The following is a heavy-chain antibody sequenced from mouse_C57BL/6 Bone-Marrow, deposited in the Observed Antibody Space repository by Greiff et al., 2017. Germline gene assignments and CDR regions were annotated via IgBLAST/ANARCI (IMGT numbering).Heavy chain of an antibody. D-gene: IGHD1-1*01. CDR2: INPNNGGT. J-gene: IGHJ4*01. V-gene: IGHV1-22*01. CDR1: GYTFTDYN. CDR3: TRSGSQTPYAMDY. Sequence: VQLKQSGPELVKPGASVKMSCKASGYTFTDYNMHWVKQSHGKSLEWIGYINPNNGGTSYNQKFKGKGTLTVNKSSSTAYMELRSLTSDDSAVYYGTRSGSQTPYAMDYWGQGTSVTVSS.